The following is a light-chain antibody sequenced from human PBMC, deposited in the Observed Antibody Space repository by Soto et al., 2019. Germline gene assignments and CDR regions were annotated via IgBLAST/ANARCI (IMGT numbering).Light chain of an antibody. Sequence: QCVLTQPPSASGTPGQRVTISCSGSRSNIGSNTVNWYQQLPGTAPKVLIYSNNQRPSGVPDRFSGSRSGTSASLAISGLQSEDEADYYCAAWDGSLNGVLFGGGTKLTVL. CDR3: AAWDGSLNGVL. CDR1: RSNIGSNT. CDR2: SNN. J-gene: IGLJ2*01. V-gene: IGLV1-44*01.